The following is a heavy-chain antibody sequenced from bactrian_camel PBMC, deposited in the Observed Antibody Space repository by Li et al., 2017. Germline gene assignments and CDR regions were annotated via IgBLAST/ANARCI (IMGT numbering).Heavy chain of an antibody. D-gene: IGHD2*01. J-gene: IGHJ4*01. CDR1: GDTNLPAC. CDR3: ATNDCSRYICQ. V-gene: IGHV3S53*01. CDR2: IESEGTT. Sequence: VQLVESGGGSVQPGGSLTLSCEASGDTNLPACMGWFRQAPGKEREGVAAIESEGTTTYADSVKGRFTISRDNAKNTLYLQLNSLKTEDTAMYYCATNDCSRYICQRGQGTQVTVS.